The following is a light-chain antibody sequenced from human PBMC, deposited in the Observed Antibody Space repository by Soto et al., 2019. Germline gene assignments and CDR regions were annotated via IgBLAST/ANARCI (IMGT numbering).Light chain of an antibody. Sequence: QSALTQPPSASGTPGQRVTISCSGSSSNIGTNTVNWFQQLPGTAPKLLIYSNNQRPSGVPDRFSGSKSGTSASLAISGLQSDDEADYYCAAWDDSLNGYVFGSGTQLTVL. CDR1: SSNIGTNT. CDR3: AAWDDSLNGYV. CDR2: SNN. J-gene: IGLJ1*01. V-gene: IGLV1-44*01.